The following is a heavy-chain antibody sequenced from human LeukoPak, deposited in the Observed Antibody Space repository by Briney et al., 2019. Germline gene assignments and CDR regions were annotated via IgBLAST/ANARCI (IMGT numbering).Heavy chain of an antibody. D-gene: IGHD3-10*01. CDR2: INHSGST. Sequence: SETLSLTCAVYGGSFSGYYWSWIRQPPGKGLEWIGEINHSGSTNYNPSLKSRVTISVDTSKNQFSLKLSSVTAADTAVYYCARDRAGIVDYWGQGTLVTVSS. CDR1: GGSFSGYY. V-gene: IGHV4-34*01. CDR3: ARDRAGIVDY. J-gene: IGHJ4*02.